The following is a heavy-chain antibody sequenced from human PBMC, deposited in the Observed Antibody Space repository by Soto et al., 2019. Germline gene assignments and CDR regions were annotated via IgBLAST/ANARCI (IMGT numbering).Heavy chain of an antibody. Sequence: ASVKVSCXASFFTSSGFSWVRQAPGQGLEWVGWIITHNGNTIYAQKFQGRVSMTIDTSTTTVYMELKRLIFDDTAVYFCAREGLLGPFDAYDLWGQGTLVTVSS. V-gene: IGHV1-18*04. CDR2: IITHNGNT. CDR3: AREGLLGPFDAYDL. CDR1: FFTSSG. D-gene: IGHD3-3*01. J-gene: IGHJ3*01.